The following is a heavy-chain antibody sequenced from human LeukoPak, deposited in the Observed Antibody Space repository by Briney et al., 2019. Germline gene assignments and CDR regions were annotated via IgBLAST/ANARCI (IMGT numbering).Heavy chain of an antibody. CDR3: AREIWAAALYYYYMDV. D-gene: IGHD6-13*01. V-gene: IGHV4-34*01. J-gene: IGHJ6*03. CDR1: GGSFSGYY. CDR2: INHSGST. Sequence: SETLSLTCAVYGGSFSGYYWSWIRQPPGKGLEWIGEINHSGSTNYNPSLKSRVTISVDTSKNQFSLKLSSVTAADTAVYYCAREIWAAALYYYYMDVWGKGTTVTVSS.